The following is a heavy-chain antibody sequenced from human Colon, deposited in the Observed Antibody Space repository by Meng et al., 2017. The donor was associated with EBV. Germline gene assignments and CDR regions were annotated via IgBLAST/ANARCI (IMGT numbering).Heavy chain of an antibody. Sequence: HVRLQVSGPGLVKPSQTLTLPGTGSGSSINSGDYYWSWIRQPPGKGLEWIGYHYYTGSTYYNPSLKSRVTIAMDTSKNQFSLRLSSVTAADTSVYYCARNYYFDYWGQGTLVTVSS. CDR1: GSSINSGDYY. J-gene: IGHJ4*02. V-gene: IGHV4-30-4*01. CDR3: ARNYYFDY. CDR2: HYYTGST.